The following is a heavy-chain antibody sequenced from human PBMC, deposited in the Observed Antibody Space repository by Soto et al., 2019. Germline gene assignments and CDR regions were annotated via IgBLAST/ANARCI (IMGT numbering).Heavy chain of an antibody. J-gene: IGHJ6*02. CDR1: GFTFSGYW. V-gene: IGHV3-74*01. Sequence: GSLRLSCAASGFTFSGYWMHWVRQAPGKGLVWVSRINSDGSSTSYADSVKGRFTISRDNAKNTLYLQMNSLRAEDTAVYYCARSDYYYYGMDVWGQGTTVTVSS. CDR3: ARSDYYYYGMDV. CDR2: INSDGSST.